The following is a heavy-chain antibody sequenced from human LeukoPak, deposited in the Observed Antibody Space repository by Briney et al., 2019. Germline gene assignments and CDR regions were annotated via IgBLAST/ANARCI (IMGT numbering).Heavy chain of an antibody. D-gene: IGHD6-19*01. CDR3: AKDVGSGWPTIFDY. CDR2: ISGSGGST. V-gene: IGHV3-23*01. J-gene: IGHJ4*02. CDR1: GGSFSGYY. Sequence: ETLSLTCAAYGGSFSGYYWSWVRQAPGKGLEWVSAISGSGGSTYYADSVKGRFTISRDNSKNTLYLQMNSLRAEDTAVYYCAKDVGSGWPTIFDYWGQGTLVTVSS.